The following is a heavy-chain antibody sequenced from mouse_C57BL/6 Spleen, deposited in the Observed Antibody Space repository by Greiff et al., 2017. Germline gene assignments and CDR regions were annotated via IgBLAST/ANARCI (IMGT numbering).Heavy chain of an antibody. D-gene: IGHD1-1*01. CDR2: IYPGSGST. CDR3: ARSPITTVVAPYYFDY. J-gene: IGHJ2*01. V-gene: IGHV1-55*01. Sequence: QVQLQQPGAELVKPGASVKMSCKASGYTFTSYWITWVKQRPGQGLEWIGDIYPGSGSTKYNEKFKSKATLTVDKPSSTAYMQLSSLTSEDSAVYYCARSPITTVVAPYYFDYWGQGTTLTVSS. CDR1: GYTFTSYW.